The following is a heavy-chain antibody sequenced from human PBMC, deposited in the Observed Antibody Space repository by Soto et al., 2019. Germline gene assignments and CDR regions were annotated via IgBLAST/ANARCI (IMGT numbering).Heavy chain of an antibody. CDR2: ISAYNGNT. CDR1: GYTFTSYG. CDR3: ARAGLRYFDWLYLDD. D-gene: IGHD3-9*01. V-gene: IGHV1-18*01. Sequence: QVQLVQSGAEVKKPGASVKVSCKASGYTFTSYGISWVRQAPGQGHEWMGWISAYNGNTNYSQKLQGRVIMTTDTSASTACMELRSLGSADTAVYYCARAGLRYFDWLYLDDWGQGTLVTVSS. J-gene: IGHJ4*02.